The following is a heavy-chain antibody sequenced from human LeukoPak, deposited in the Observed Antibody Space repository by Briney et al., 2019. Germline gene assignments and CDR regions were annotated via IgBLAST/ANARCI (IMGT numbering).Heavy chain of an antibody. CDR1: GFTFSSYW. D-gene: IGHD1-26*01. Sequence: GGSLRLSCAASGFTFSSYWMHWVRQAPGKGLVWVSRIFNPGGATAYVDSVKGRFTISRDNAENTLSLQMNSLRAEDTAVYYCANRIVGAYYFDYWGQGTLVTVSS. CDR3: ANRIVGAYYFDY. V-gene: IGHV3-74*01. J-gene: IGHJ4*02. CDR2: IFNPGGAT.